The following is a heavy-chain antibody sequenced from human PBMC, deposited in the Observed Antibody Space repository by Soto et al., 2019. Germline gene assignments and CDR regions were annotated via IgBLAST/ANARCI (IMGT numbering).Heavy chain of an antibody. J-gene: IGHJ6*02. Sequence: LRLSCAASGFTFSDFGMHWVRQAPGKGLEWVAVISYDGSNKYYEDPVKGRFTISRDNSKNTLYLQMNSLRAEDTAVYYCAKDRVEYNWNYPPFYYYGMDVWGQGTTVTVSS. D-gene: IGHD1-7*01. V-gene: IGHV3-30*18. CDR1: GFTFSDFG. CDR3: AKDRVEYNWNYPPFYYYGMDV. CDR2: ISYDGSNK.